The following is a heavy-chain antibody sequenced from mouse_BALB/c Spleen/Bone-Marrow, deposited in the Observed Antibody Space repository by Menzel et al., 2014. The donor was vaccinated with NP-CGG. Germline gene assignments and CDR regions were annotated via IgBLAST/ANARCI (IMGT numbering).Heavy chain of an antibody. CDR1: GFPLTGYG. V-gene: IGHV2-6-7*01. D-gene: IGHD2-4*01. CDR2: IWGDGST. Sequence: QVQLKDSGPGLVAPSQSLSITCTVSGFPLTGYGVSWVRQPPGKGLEWLGMIWGDGSTDYNSALKSRLSINKDNSKSQVFLKMNSLQTDDTARYYCARDSFLITRALDYWGQGTSVTVSS. J-gene: IGHJ4*01. CDR3: ARDSFLITRALDY.